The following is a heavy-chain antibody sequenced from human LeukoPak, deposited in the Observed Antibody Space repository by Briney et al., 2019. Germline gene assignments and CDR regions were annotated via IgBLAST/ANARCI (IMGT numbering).Heavy chain of an antibody. J-gene: IGHJ4*02. CDR1: GLTFSSYG. CDR3: TRDRRKGAPNNDY. V-gene: IGHV3-30*03. CDR2: ISYDGSYK. Sequence: GRSLRLSCAASGLTFSSYGMHWVRQAPGKGLEWVAVISYDGSYKFYADSVKGRFTISRDNSKNTLYLQMNSLKTEDTAVYYCTRDRRKGAPNNDYWGQGTLVTVSS.